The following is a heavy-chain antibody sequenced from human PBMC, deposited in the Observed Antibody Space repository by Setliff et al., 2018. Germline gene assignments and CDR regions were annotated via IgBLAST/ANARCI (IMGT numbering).Heavy chain of an antibody. CDR1: GFTFNNYW. D-gene: IGHD2-21*01. J-gene: IGHJ5*02. CDR3: VRLYATSWYSSWFEP. V-gene: IGHV3-7*03. Sequence: GGSLRLSCAASGFTFNNYWMNWVRQAPGKGLEWVTNIKQDGSERFYMDSMKGRFTISRDNAKNSLYLKMNSLRAEDTAVYYCVRLYATSWYSSWFEPWGQGTLVTVSS. CDR2: IKQDGSER.